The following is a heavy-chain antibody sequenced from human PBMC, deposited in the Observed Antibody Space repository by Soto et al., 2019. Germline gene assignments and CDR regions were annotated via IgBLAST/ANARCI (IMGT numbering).Heavy chain of an antibody. CDR3: ARVSMIPIPWFDP. CDR2: IIPIFGSA. D-gene: IGHD3-22*01. Sequence: PSVKVSCKASGGTFSSYAISWVRQAPGQGLEWMGGIIPIFGSANYAQNFQGRVTITADESTTTAYMELRSLRSEDTAVYYCARVSMIPIPWFDPWGQGTLVTVSS. J-gene: IGHJ5*02. V-gene: IGHV1-69*13. CDR1: GGTFSSYA.